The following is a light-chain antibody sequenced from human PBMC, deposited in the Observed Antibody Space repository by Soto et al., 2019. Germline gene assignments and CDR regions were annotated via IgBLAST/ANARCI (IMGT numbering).Light chain of an antibody. V-gene: IGKV3-11*01. Sequence: EIVLTQSPATLSLPPGERATLSCRASQSISSHLAWYQQKPGQAPRLLIYDASNRATGVPARFSGSGSGTDFTLTISSLEPEDFAIYYCQQRSNWPLTFGGGTKVEIK. J-gene: IGKJ4*01. CDR1: QSISSH. CDR2: DAS. CDR3: QQRSNWPLT.